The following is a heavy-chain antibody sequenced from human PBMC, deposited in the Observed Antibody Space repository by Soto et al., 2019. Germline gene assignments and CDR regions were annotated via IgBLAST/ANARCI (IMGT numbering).Heavy chain of an antibody. J-gene: IGHJ4*02. D-gene: IGHD3-10*01. CDR3: ARVSGALRSFDY. V-gene: IGHV4-39*01. CDR1: GGSISSSSYY. Sequence: SETLSLTCTVSGGSISSSSYYWGWIRQPPGKGLEWIGSIYYSGSTYYNPSLKSRVTISVDTSKNQFSLRAEDTAVYYCARVSGALRSFDYWGQGTLVTVSS. CDR2: IYYSGST.